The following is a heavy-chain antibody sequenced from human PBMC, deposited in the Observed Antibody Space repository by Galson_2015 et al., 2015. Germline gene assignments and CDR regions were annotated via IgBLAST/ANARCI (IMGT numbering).Heavy chain of an antibody. D-gene: IGHD4-23*01. V-gene: IGHV3-33*01. Sequence: SLRLSCAASGFTFINYGMHWVRQAPGKGLEWVAIIWYDGSNKYYADSVKGRFTISRDNSKNTLYLQMNSLRAEDTAVYYCARGNGGYFGYFDYWGQGTLVTVSS. J-gene: IGHJ4*02. CDR3: ARGNGGYFGYFDY. CDR2: IWYDGSNK. CDR1: GFTFINYG.